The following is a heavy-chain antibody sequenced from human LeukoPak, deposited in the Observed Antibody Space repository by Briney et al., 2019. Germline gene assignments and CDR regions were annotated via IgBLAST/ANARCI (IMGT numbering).Heavy chain of an antibody. Sequence: SETLSLTCTVSGGSISGYYWSWIRQPPGKGLEWIGYILSSGSTNYNPSLKSRVTISEDTSVNQFSLKLSSVTAADTAVYYCARHYYDRSDSYSFDYWGQGTLVTVSS. CDR2: ILSSGST. J-gene: IGHJ4*02. D-gene: IGHD3-22*01. CDR3: ARHYYDRSDSYSFDY. V-gene: IGHV4-59*08. CDR1: GGSISGYY.